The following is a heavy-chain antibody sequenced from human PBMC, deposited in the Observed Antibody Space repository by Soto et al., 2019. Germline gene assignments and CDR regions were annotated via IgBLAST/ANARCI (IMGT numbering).Heavy chain of an antibody. Sequence: QVQLMQSGAEVRKPGASVRLSCETSGYNFNQYYIHWVRQAPGQGLEWMGIINLRGGTTEYAHKFRGRVTVTGDTPTRTAYTELRSLRSDDTAIYFCARGPDDSDVPRWDYWGQGTLVTVSS. CDR3: ARGPDDSDVPRWDY. CDR1: GYNFNQYY. CDR2: INLRGGTT. V-gene: IGHV1-46*02. D-gene: IGHD4-17*01. J-gene: IGHJ4*02.